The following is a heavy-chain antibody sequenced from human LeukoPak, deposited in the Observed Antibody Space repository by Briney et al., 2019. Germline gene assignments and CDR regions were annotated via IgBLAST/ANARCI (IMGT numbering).Heavy chain of an antibody. Sequence: GGSLRLSCVASGFTFSSYWMHWVRQDPRKGLVWVSRINGDGRNINYADSVRGRFTISRDNSKNTLFLQMNSLRAEDTAVYYCAKGGGSCCFDYWGQGTLVTVSS. CDR1: GFTFSSYW. CDR2: INGDGRNI. J-gene: IGHJ4*02. D-gene: IGHD2-15*01. CDR3: AKGGGSCCFDY. V-gene: IGHV3-74*01.